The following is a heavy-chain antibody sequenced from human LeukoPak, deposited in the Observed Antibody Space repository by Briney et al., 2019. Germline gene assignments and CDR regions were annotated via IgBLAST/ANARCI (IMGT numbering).Heavy chain of an antibody. CDR3: ANSYYYDSSGYIPLDY. J-gene: IGHJ4*02. CDR1: GFTFSSYA. V-gene: IGHV3-23*01. D-gene: IGHD3-22*01. Sequence: GGSLRLSCAASGFTFSSYAMSWVRQAPGKGLEWVSAISGSGSSTYYADSVKGRFTISRDNSKNTLYLQMNSLRAEDTAVYYCANSYYYDSSGYIPLDYWGQGTLVTVSS. CDR2: ISGSGSST.